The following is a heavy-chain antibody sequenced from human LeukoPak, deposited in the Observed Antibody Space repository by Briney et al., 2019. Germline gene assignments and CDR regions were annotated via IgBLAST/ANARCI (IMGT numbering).Heavy chain of an antibody. CDR1: GFTFSSYW. J-gene: IGHJ4*02. CDR3: ARDFLWGSGSR. CDR2: ISTDGSST. V-gene: IGHV3-74*01. D-gene: IGHD3-10*01. Sequence: QSGGSLRLSCEASGFTFSSYWMHWVRQAPGKGLVWVSRISTDGSSTSYADFVKGRFTISRDNAKNTLFMQMNSLRAEDTAVYYCARDFLWGSGSRWGQGTLVTVSS.